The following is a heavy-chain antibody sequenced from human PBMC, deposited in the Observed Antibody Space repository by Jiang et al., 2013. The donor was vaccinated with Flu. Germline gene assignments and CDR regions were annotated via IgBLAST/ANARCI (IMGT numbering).Heavy chain of an antibody. J-gene: IGHJ3*02. CDR3: AREEVFRDYYCSGGSCGQDAFDI. CDR1: GFTFSSYS. CDR2: ISSSSSYI. Sequence: RLSCAASGFTFSSYSMNWVRQAPGKGLEWVSSISSSSSYIYYADSVKGRFTISRDDAKNSLYLQMNSLRAEDTAVYYCAREEVFRDYYCSGGSCGQDAFDIWGQGTMVTVSS. V-gene: IGHV3-21*01. D-gene: IGHD2-15*01.